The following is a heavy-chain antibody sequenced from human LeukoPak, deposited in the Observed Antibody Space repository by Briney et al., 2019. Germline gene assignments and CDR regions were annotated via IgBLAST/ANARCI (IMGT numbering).Heavy chain of an antibody. CDR2: IDPYSGGT. V-gene: IGHV1-2*02. Sequence: GASVKVPCKASGYTFIGYYMHWVRQAPGQGLEWMGWIDPYSGGTHFAQRFQGRVSMTLDTSISTAYMELTRLTSDDTAVYYCARDGVAGSSDAFDIWGQGTMVTVSA. D-gene: IGHD6-19*01. CDR1: GYTFIGYY. CDR3: ARDGVAGSSDAFDI. J-gene: IGHJ3*02.